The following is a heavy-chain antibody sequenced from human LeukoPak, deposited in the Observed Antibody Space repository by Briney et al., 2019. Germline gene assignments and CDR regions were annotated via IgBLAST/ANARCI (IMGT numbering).Heavy chain of an antibody. CDR2: INPNSGGT. D-gene: IGHD5-18*01. J-gene: IGHJ4*02. CDR1: GYTFTGYY. Sequence: ASVKVSCKASGYTFTGYYMHWVRQAPGQGLEWMGWINPNSGGTKYAQKFKGRVTMTRDTSISTAYMELSRLRSDDTAVYYCARVNTAMVAGGGDYWGQGTLVTVSS. V-gene: IGHV1-2*02. CDR3: ARVNTAMVAGGGDY.